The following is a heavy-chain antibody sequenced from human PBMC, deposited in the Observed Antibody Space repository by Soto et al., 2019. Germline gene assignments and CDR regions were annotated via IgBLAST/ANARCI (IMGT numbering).Heavy chain of an antibody. J-gene: IGHJ4*02. CDR2: IFYSDSF. CDR1: GGSISSGGSY. D-gene: IGHD3-3*01. V-gene: IGHV4-31*03. Sequence: QVQLQESGPGLVKYSQTLSLTCTVSGGSISSGGSYWSWIRQRPGKGLAWIGYIFYSDSFYYTPSLKGRVVILADTSKNQFTLKLSSVTDADTAVYYCARAPETPPIFGVVRPYFFDFWGQGTLVTVSS. CDR3: ARAPETPPIFGVVRPYFFDF.